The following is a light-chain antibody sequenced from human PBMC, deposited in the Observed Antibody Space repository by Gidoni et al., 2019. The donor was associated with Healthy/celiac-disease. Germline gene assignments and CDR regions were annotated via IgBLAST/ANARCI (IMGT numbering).Light chain of an antibody. J-gene: IGKJ2*03. CDR2: DAS. CDR3: QQRSNCPPRYR. V-gene: IGKV3-11*01. CDR1: QSVSSY. Sequence: EIVLTQSPAPLSLSPGERATLSCRASQSVSSYLAWYQQKPGQAPRLLIYDASNRSTGIPARFSGSGSVTDFTLTSSSLEPADFAVYYCQQRSNCPPRYRFXXXTKLEIK.